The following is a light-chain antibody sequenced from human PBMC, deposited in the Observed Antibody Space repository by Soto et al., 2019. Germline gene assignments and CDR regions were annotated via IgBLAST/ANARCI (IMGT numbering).Light chain of an antibody. CDR2: SSN. CDR3: AAWADDLHVWL. V-gene: IGLV1-44*01. CDR1: DSNIGSTA. J-gene: IGLJ2*01. Sequence: QSVLTQPPSVSATPGHGFTLSCSGGDSNIGSTAVNLYQQLPGTAPKLLIYSSNQRPSGVPDRISGSKSGTSASLAISGLQSEDEADYYCAAWADDLHVWLFGGGTQLTVL.